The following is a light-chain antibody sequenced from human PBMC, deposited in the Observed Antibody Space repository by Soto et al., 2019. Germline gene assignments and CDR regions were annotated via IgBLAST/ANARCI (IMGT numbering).Light chain of an antibody. V-gene: IGKV3-15*01. CDR2: GAS. CDR3: QQDNNWPLS. Sequence: ELVMTQSPATLSVSPGERATLSCRASQSVGSTLACYQQKPGQAPRLLIYGASTRATGITARFSGSGSGTEFTLTIAVLQSEDVAVDYCQQDNNWPLSFGGGTKVEIK. J-gene: IGKJ4*01. CDR1: QSVGST.